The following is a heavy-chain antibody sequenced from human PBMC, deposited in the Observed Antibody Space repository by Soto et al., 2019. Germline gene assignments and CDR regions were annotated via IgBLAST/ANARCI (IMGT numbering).Heavy chain of an antibody. V-gene: IGHV1-46*01. J-gene: IGHJ2*01. CDR2: INPSGGST. Sequence: GASVKVSCKASGYTFTSYYMHWVRQAPGQGLEWMGIINPSGGSTSYAQKFQGRVTMTRDTSTSTVYMELSSLRSEDTAVYYCARDLSSGYYFLGPKVGWYFDLWGRGTLVTVYS. CDR3: ARDLSSGYYFLGPKVGWYFDL. CDR1: GYTFTSYY. D-gene: IGHD3-22*01.